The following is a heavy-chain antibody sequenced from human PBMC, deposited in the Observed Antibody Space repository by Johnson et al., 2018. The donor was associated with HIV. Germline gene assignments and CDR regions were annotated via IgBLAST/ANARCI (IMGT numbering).Heavy chain of an antibody. CDR3: ASGEYYGGNYGAVDI. Sequence: VQLVESGGGLVQPGRSLRLSCAASGFTFDDYAMHWVRQAPGKGLEWVSGISWNSGSIGYADSVKGRFTISRDNAKNSLYLQMNSLRAEDTAVYYCASGEYYGGNYGAVDIWGQGTMVTVSS. CDR2: ISWNSGSI. J-gene: IGHJ3*02. V-gene: IGHV3-9*01. D-gene: IGHD4-23*01. CDR1: GFTFDDYA.